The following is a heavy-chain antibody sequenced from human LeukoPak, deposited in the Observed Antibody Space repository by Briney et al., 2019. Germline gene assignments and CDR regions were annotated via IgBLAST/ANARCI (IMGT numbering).Heavy chain of an antibody. CDR3: ARGGARQQWLVRARIPVAAKFDP. Sequence: SETLSLTCTVSGGSISSYYWSWIRQPPGKGQEWIGYIYYSGSTNYNPSLKSRVTISVDTSKNQFSLKLSSVTAADTAVYYCARGGARQQWLVRARIPVAAKFDPWGQGTLVTVSS. D-gene: IGHD6-19*01. J-gene: IGHJ5*02. V-gene: IGHV4-59*01. CDR1: GGSISSYY. CDR2: IYYSGST.